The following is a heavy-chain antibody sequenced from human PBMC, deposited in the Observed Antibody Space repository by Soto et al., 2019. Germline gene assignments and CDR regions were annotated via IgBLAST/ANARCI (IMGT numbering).Heavy chain of an antibody. CDR3: ARDQPGYSYGYGLGY. V-gene: IGHV3-21*01. J-gene: IGHJ4*02. Sequence: EVQLVESGGGLVKPGGSLRLSCAASGFTFSSYSMNWVRQAPGKGLEWVSSISSSISYIYYADSVKGRFTISRDNAKNSLYLQMNSLRAEDTAVYYCARDQPGYSYGYGLGYWGQGTLVTVSS. CDR2: ISSSISYI. CDR1: GFTFSSYS. D-gene: IGHD5-18*01.